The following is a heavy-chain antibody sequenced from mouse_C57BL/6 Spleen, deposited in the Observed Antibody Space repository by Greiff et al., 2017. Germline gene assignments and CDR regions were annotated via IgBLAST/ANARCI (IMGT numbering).Heavy chain of an antibody. CDR2: ISDGGSYT. D-gene: IGHD2-4*01. CDR1: GFTFSSYA. CDR3: AREGHYDYAWFAY. V-gene: IGHV5-4*01. J-gene: IGHJ3*01. Sequence: EVQVVESGGGLVKPGGSLKLSCAASGFTFSSYAMSWVRQTPEKRLEWVATISDGGSYTYYPDNVKGRFTISRDNAKNNLYLQMSHLKSEDTAMYYCAREGHYDYAWFAYWGQGTLVTVSA.